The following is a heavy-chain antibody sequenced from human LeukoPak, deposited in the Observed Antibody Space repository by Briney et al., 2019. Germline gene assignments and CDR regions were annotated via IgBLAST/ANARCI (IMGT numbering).Heavy chain of an antibody. CDR2: IYYSGST. CDR3: ARDPPPGYFDSSGYLNY. J-gene: IGHJ4*02. CDR1: GDSISSSHYY. V-gene: IGHV4-39*07. D-gene: IGHD3-22*01. Sequence: SETLSLTCTVSGDSISSSHYYWGWIRQSPGKGLEWIGSIYYSGSTYYNPSLKSRVTISVDTSKNQFSLKLSSVTAADTAVYYCARDPPPGYFDSSGYLNYWGQGTLVTVSS.